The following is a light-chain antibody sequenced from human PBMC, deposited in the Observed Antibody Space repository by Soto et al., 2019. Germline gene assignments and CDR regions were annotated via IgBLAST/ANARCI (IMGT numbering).Light chain of an antibody. CDR2: AAF. Sequence: DIQMTQSPSSLSASVGDRVTITCRASPGISNSLAWYQQKPGKAPYLLIFAAFTLRSGVPSRFSGSGSGTDFTLTISSLQPEDVETYYCQNYNTAPLFGGGTKVEIK. J-gene: IGKJ4*01. CDR1: PGISNS. V-gene: IGKV1-27*01. CDR3: QNYNTAPL.